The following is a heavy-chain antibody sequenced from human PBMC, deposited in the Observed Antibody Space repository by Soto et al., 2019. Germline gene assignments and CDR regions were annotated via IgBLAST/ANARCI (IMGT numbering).Heavy chain of an antibody. J-gene: IGHJ5*02. CDR3: GRSYYDFWSGYYFKDNWFDP. CDR1: GGSISNYY. Sequence: SETLCLPSTVSGGSISNYYCRWIRKHPGKGLEYIGYIHYSGSTNYNPSLKSRVTISVDTSKNQFSLTLSSVTAADTAVYYCGRSYYDFWSGYYFKDNWFDPWGQGTLVTVSS. V-gene: IGHV4-59*08. D-gene: IGHD3-3*01. CDR2: IHYSGST.